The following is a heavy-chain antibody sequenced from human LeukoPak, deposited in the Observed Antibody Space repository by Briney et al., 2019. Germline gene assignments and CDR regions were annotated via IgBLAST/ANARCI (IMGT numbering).Heavy chain of an antibody. V-gene: IGHV4-59*01. J-gene: IGHJ6*03. Sequence: SETLSLTCTVSGGSISSYYWSWIRQPPGKGLEWIGYIYYSGSTNYNPSLKSRVTISVDTSKNQFSLKLSSVTAADTAVYYCARGTSGWPRFPSYMDVWGKGTTVTISS. CDR1: GGSISSYY. CDR2: IYYSGST. D-gene: IGHD6-19*01. CDR3: ARGTSGWPRFPSYMDV.